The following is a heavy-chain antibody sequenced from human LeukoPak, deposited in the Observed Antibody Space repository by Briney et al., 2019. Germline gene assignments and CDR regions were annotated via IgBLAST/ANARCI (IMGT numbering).Heavy chain of an antibody. Sequence: GGSLRLSCVASGFNFNMFWMSWIRQAPGKGLEWVAHIDQDGTIQYFLDSVKGRFTISRDNAKKSLYLQMNSLRAEDTAVYYCARDLAGGVGGDYWGQGTLVTVSS. CDR1: GFNFNMFW. CDR3: ARDLAGGVGGDY. D-gene: IGHD6-13*01. CDR2: IDQDGTIQ. V-gene: IGHV3-7*01. J-gene: IGHJ4*02.